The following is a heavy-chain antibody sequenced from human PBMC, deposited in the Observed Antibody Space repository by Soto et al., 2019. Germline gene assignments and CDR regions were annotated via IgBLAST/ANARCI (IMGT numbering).Heavy chain of an antibody. CDR3: ARVPDY. CDR1: GHSTSSGGYS. Sequence: TLSLTCAASGHSTSSGGYSWSLIRQPPGKGLEWIGYMYHSGSTYYNPSLKSRVTISIDRSKNQFSLKLCSLTAADTSVYYYARVPDYWGQGILVT. D-gene: IGHD2-2*01. CDR2: MYHSGST. J-gene: IGHJ4*02. V-gene: IGHV4-30-2*01.